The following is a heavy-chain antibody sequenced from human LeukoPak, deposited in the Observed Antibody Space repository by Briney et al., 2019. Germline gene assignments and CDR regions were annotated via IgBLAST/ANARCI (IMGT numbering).Heavy chain of an antibody. Sequence: ASVKVSCKASGYTFTSYDINWVRQAPGQGLEWMGWMNPNSGNTGYAQKFQGRVTMTRDMSTSTVYMELSSLRSEDTAVYYCASLYDSRGYWGQGTLVTVSS. CDR3: ASLYDSRGY. CDR2: MNPNSGNT. V-gene: IGHV1-8*01. CDR1: GYTFTSYD. J-gene: IGHJ4*02. D-gene: IGHD3-3*01.